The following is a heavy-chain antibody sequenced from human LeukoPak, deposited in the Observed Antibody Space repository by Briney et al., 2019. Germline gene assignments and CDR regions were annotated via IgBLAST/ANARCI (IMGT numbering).Heavy chain of an antibody. CDR3: ARERGYSCQWEFDY. Sequence: EAGGSLRLSCAASGFTFSSYEMNWVRQAPGKGLEWVSYISSSGSIIYYADSVKGRFTISRDNVKSSLYLQMNSLRAEDTALYYCARERGYSCQWEFDYWGQGTLVTVSS. V-gene: IGHV3-48*03. D-gene: IGHD5-12*01. CDR1: GFTFSSYE. CDR2: ISSSGSII. J-gene: IGHJ4*02.